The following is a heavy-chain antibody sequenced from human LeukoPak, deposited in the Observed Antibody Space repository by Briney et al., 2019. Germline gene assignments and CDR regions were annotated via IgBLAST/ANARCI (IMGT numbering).Heavy chain of an antibody. V-gene: IGHV3-30-3*01. D-gene: IGHD6-19*01. CDR1: GFTFTSYA. Sequence: GGSLRLSCAASGFTFTSYAMHWVRQAPGKGLEWVAVISYDGSNKYYADSVKGRFTISRDNSKNTLYLQMNSLRAEDTAVYYCARDQKEYSSGWPPDYWGQGTLVTVSS. CDR2: ISYDGSNK. CDR3: ARDQKEYSSGWPPDY. J-gene: IGHJ4*02.